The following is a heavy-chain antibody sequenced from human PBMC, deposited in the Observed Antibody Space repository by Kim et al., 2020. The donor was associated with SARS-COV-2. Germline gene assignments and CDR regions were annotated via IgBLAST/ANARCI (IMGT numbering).Heavy chain of an antibody. CDR2: INPDPDKT. V-gene: IGHV1-2*02. CDR3: ARSNGWSHFDN. CDR1: GYMFTSHD. D-gene: IGHD6-19*01. Sequence: ASVKVSCKTSGYMFTSHDIHWVRQAPGQGLEWMGWINPDPDKTHYAQRFQGSVTVTADTSISTAYMELSSLTSDDSAVYYCARSNGWSHFDNWGQGVPVTVSP. J-gene: IGHJ4*02.